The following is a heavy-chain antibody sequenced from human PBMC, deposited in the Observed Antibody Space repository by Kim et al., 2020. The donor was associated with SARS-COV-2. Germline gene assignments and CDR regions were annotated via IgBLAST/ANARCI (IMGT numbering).Heavy chain of an antibody. CDR2: IYYSGST. Sequence: SETLSLTCTVSGGSISSSSYYWGWIRQPPGKGLEWIGSIYYSGSTYYNPSLKSRVTISVDTSKNQFSLKLSPVTAAATAVYYCARDGVVVPAANDFLAYYFYYGMDVWGQGTTVTVSS. CDR1: GGSISSSSYY. D-gene: IGHD2-2*01. CDR3: ARDGVVVPAANDFLAYYFYYGMDV. J-gene: IGHJ6*02. V-gene: IGHV4-39*07.